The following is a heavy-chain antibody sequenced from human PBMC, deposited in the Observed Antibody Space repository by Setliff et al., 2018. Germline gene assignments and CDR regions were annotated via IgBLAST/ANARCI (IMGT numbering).Heavy chain of an antibody. CDR1: GFIFSDYA. D-gene: IGHD3-16*01. V-gene: IGHV3-23*01. CDR2: ISGDGHYI. Sequence: GGSLRLSCAASGFIFSDYAMTWVRHAPGKKLEWVSAISGDGHYIYYTDSVKGRFTISRDNSRNTLYLQMNSLRAGDTAIYYCAKNFAPGNAVYDSWGQGTLVTVSS. J-gene: IGHJ4*02. CDR3: AKNFAPGNAVYDS.